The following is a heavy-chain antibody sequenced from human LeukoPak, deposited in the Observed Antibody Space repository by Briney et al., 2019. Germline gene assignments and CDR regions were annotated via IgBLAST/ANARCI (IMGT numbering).Heavy chain of an antibody. CDR1: GFTFSSYA. J-gene: IGHJ4*02. CDR3: ARVYSGKSGADY. V-gene: IGHV3-30-3*01. D-gene: IGHD1-26*01. CDR2: ISYDGSNK. Sequence: GGSLRLSCAASGFTFSSYAMHWVRQAPGKGLEWVAVISYDGSNKYYADSVKGRFTISRDNAKNSLYLQMNSLRAEDTAVYYCARVYSGKSGADYWGQGTLVTVSS.